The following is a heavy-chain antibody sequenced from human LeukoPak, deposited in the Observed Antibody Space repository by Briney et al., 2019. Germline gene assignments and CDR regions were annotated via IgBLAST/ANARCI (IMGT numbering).Heavy chain of an antibody. D-gene: IGHD3-10*01. CDR2: ISGSGGST. CDR3: AKARTHGSGTGYSDY. J-gene: IGHJ4*02. Sequence: TGGSLRLSCAASGFTFSSYAMSWVRQAPGKGLEWVSAISGSGGSTYYADPVKGRFTISRDNSKNTLYLQMNSLRAEDTAVYYCAKARTHGSGTGYSDYWGQGTLVTVSS. V-gene: IGHV3-23*01. CDR1: GFTFSSYA.